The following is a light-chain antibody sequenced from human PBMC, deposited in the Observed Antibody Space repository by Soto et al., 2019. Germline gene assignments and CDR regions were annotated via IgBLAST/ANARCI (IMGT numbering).Light chain of an antibody. J-gene: IGLJ1*01. CDR3: CSYAGSAWV. CDR2: EGS. CDR1: SSDVGSYNL. Sequence: QSALTQPASVSGSPGQSITISCTGTSSDVGSYNLVSWYQQHPGKAPKLMIYEGSKRPSGVSNRFSGSKSGNTASLTISGLLAEDEADYYCCSYAGSAWVFGTGTKLTVL. V-gene: IGLV2-23*01.